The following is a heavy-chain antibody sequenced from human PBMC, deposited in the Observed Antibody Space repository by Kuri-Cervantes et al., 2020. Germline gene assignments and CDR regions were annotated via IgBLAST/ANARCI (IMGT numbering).Heavy chain of an antibody. D-gene: IGHD3-10*01. CDR1: GFTFSSYS. CDR3: ARDRDWYFDL. V-gene: IGHV3-48*01. J-gene: IGHJ2*01. CDR2: ISSSSSTI. Sequence: GESLKISCAASGFTFSSYSMNRVRQAPGKGLEWVSYISSSSSTIYYADSVKGRFTISRDNAKNSLYLQMNSLRAEDTAVYYCARDRDWYFDLWGRGTLVTVSS.